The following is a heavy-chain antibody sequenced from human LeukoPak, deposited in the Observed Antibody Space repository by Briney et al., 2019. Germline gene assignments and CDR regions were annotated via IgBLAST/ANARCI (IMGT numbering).Heavy chain of an antibody. Sequence: PGGALRLSCAASGFTFSSYAVGWVRQAPGRGLEWVSAIIGYVGRPCYADSVKGPFNISRDNSKNKLCMQLNSLRAEDTAVYYCAKSELRHFDWLPNYFHYWGQGTLVTVSS. J-gene: IGHJ4*02. V-gene: IGHV3-23*01. CDR1: GFTFSSYA. D-gene: IGHD3-9*01. CDR3: AKSELRHFDWLPNYFHY. CDR2: IIGYVGRP.